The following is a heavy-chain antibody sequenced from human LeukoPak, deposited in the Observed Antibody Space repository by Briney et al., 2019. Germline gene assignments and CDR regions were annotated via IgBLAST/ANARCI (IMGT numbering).Heavy chain of an antibody. Sequence: GGSLRLSCAASGFTFSSYAMSGVRQAPGKGLECVSAISGSGGSTYYADSVKGRLTISRDKSKNTLYLQMNSLRAEDTAVYYCAKGTSITMIVVVSSGHDAFDIWGQGTMVTVSS. D-gene: IGHD3-22*01. J-gene: IGHJ3*02. V-gene: IGHV3-23*01. CDR2: ISGSGGST. CDR1: GFTFSSYA. CDR3: AKGTSITMIVVVSSGHDAFDI.